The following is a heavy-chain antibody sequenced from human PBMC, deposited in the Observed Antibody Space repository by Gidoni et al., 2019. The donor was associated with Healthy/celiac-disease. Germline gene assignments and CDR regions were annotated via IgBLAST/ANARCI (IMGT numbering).Heavy chain of an antibody. CDR3: ARVAGFGEFYFDY. CDR1: VFTFSDYY. V-gene: IGHV3-11*05. Sequence: QLQLVESGGGLLTPGGSLILSCAASVFTFSDYYISWIRQAPGKGLEWVSYISSSSSYTNYADSVKGRFTSSRDNAKNSLYLQMNSLRAEDTAVYYCARVAGFGEFYFDYWGQGTLVTVSS. CDR2: ISSSSSYT. J-gene: IGHJ4*02. D-gene: IGHD3-10*01.